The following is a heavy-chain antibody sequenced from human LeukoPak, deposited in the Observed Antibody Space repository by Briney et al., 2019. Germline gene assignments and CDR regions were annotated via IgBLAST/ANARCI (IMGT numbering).Heavy chain of an antibody. V-gene: IGHV3-30-3*01. CDR1: GFTFSSYA. CDR3: ARGSDWNHDVSFT. D-gene: IGHD1-1*01. CDR2: ISYDGSNK. J-gene: IGHJ5*02. Sequence: GRSLRLSCAASGFTFSSYAMHWVRQAPGKGLEWVAVISYDGSNKYYADSVKGRFTISRDNSKNTLYLQMNSLRAEDTAVYYCARGSDWNHDVSFTWGQGTLVTVSS.